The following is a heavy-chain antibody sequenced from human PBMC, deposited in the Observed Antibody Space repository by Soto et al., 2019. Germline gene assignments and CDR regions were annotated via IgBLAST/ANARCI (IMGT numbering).Heavy chain of an antibody. J-gene: IGHJ4*02. Sequence: GASVKVSCTASGYTFTSYAMHWVRQAPGQRLEWMGWINAGNGNTKYSQKFQGRVTITRDTSASTAYMELSSLRSEDTAVYYCARDPDCSGGSCYPMIFDYWGQGTLVTVSS. D-gene: IGHD2-15*01. V-gene: IGHV1-3*01. CDR2: INAGNGNT. CDR1: GYTFTSYA. CDR3: ARDPDCSGGSCYPMIFDY.